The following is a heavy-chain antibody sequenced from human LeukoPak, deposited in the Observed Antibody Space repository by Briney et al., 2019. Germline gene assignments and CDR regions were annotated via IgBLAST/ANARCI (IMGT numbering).Heavy chain of an antibody. J-gene: IGHJ4*02. CDR3: ARDYHGSSWYYFDY. D-gene: IGHD6-13*01. Sequence: SETLSLTCTVSGGSISSYYWSWIRQPPGKGLEWIGYIYYSGSTNYNPSLKSRVTISVDTSKNQLSLKLSSVTAADTAVYYCARDYHGSSWYYFDYWGQGTLVTVAS. CDR1: GGSISSYY. V-gene: IGHV4-59*01. CDR2: IYYSGST.